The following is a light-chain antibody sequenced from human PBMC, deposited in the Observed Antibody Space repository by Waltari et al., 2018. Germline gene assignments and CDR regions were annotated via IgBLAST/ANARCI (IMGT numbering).Light chain of an antibody. V-gene: IGLV1-44*01. Sequence: QSVLTQPPSASGPTGQRVTISCSGSSSNLGSNTVNWYQQLAGTAPNPLIQSNNQRPSGVPDRFSGSKSGTSASLAVSGLQSEDEAEYYCAAWDDSLNGPVFGGGTKLTVL. CDR2: SNN. J-gene: IGLJ3*02. CDR3: AAWDDSLNGPV. CDR1: SSNLGSNT.